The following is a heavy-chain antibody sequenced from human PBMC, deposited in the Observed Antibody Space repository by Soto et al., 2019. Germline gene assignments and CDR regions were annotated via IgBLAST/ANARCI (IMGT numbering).Heavy chain of an antibody. CDR1: GFTFSSYA. D-gene: IGHD7-27*01. Sequence: PGGSLRLSCAASGFTFSSYAMNWVRQAPGKGLEWVSGISGTGGSTYYADSVKGRFTISRDNSKNTLYLQMNSLRAEDTAVYYCAKSLSPLTALDYWGQGTLVTVSS. CDR2: ISGTGGST. J-gene: IGHJ4*02. V-gene: IGHV3-23*01. CDR3: AKSLSPLTALDY.